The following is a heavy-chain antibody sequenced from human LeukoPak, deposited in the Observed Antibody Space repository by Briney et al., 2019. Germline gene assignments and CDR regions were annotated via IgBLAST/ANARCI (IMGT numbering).Heavy chain of an antibody. CDR2: ISSSSSTI. CDR3: AKDPLSQYSGYDAGDYFDY. Sequence: GGSLRLSCAASGFTFSSYSMNWVRQAPGKGLEWVSYISSSSSTICYADSVKGRFTISRDNAKNSLYLQMNSLRAEDTAVYYCAKDPLSQYSGYDAGDYFDYWGQGTLVTVSS. V-gene: IGHV3-48*01. CDR1: GFTFSSYS. D-gene: IGHD5-12*01. J-gene: IGHJ4*02.